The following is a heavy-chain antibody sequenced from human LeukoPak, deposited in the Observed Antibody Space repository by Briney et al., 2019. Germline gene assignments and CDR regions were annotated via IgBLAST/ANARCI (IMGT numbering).Heavy chain of an antibody. Sequence: GASVKVSCKVSGYTLTELSMHWVRQAPGKGLEWMGGFDPEDGETIYAQKFQGRVTMTEDTSTDTAHMELSSLRSEDTAIYYCATDLATIRKKDYWGQGTLVTVSS. CDR3: ATDLATIRKKDY. CDR1: GYTLTELS. CDR2: FDPEDGET. J-gene: IGHJ4*02. D-gene: IGHD5-12*01. V-gene: IGHV1-24*01.